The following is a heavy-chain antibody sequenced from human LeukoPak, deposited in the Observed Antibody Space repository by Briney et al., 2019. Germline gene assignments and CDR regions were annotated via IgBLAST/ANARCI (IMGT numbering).Heavy chain of an antibody. CDR1: GYTFTGYY. D-gene: IGHD3-9*01. CDR3: AGEDYDILTGCHPFDP. CDR2: INPNSGGT. V-gene: IGHV1-2*02. Sequence: ASVKVSCKASGYTFTGYYMHWVRQAPGQGLEWMGWINPNSGGTNYAQKFQGRVTMTRDTSISTAYMELSRLRSDDTAVYYCAGEDYDILTGCHPFDPWGQGTLVTVSS. J-gene: IGHJ5*02.